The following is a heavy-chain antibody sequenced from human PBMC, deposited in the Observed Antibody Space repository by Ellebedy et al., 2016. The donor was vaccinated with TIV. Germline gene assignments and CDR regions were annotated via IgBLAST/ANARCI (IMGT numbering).Heavy chain of an antibody. CDR1: GGSISSSNW. CDR2: TYHSGDT. D-gene: IGHD5-18*01. J-gene: IGHJ4*02. CDR3: ARGTDTAMVSDFDY. Sequence: SETLSLTCVVSGGSISSSNWWSWVRPPPGKGLEWIGETYHSGDTNYNPSLKSRVTISVDNSKNQFSLTLRSVTAADTAVYYCARGTDTAMVSDFDYWGQGTLVTVSS. V-gene: IGHV4-4*02.